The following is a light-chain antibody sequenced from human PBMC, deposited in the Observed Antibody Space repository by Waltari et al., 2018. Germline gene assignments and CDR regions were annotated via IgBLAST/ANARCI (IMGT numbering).Light chain of an antibody. CDR2: DVS. V-gene: IGLV2-14*01. Sequence: QSALTQPASVSGSPGQSITISCSVTSSDVGGYNYVSWYQQHPGKAPKLMIYDVSSRPSGVSNRFSGSKSGNTASLTISGLQAEDEADYYCSSYTSSSTLVFGTGTKVTVL. J-gene: IGLJ1*01. CDR1: SSDVGGYNY. CDR3: SSYTSSSTLV.